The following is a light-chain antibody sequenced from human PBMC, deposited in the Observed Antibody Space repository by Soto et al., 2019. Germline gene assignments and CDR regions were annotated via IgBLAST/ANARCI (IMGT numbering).Light chain of an antibody. CDR3: CSYAGSFYV. V-gene: IGLV2-11*01. J-gene: IGLJ1*01. CDR1: SSDVGGYNY. CDR2: DVS. Sequence: LTQPRSVSGSPGQAVTIFKKGTSSDVGGYNYVSWYQRHPGKAPKLMIHDVSKRPSGVPDRFSGSKSGNTASLTISGLQAEDEADYYCCSYAGSFYVFGTGTKVTVL.